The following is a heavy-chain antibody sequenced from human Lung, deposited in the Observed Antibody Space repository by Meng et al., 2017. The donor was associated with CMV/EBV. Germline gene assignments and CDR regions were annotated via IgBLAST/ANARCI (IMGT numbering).Heavy chain of an antibody. CDR1: GGTSSSYV. J-gene: IGHJ6*02. CDR3: ARSRVLSSSPSRPPTYGMDV. Sequence: SVXVSCKASGGTSSSYVISWVRQAPGQGLEWMGGIIPILGRANYGQKFQARVTITADKSTSTAHMELSSLRSEDTAVYYCARSRVLSSSPSRPPTYGMDVWGQRTTVTVSS. V-gene: IGHV1-69*10. CDR2: IIPILGRA. D-gene: IGHD2-2*01.